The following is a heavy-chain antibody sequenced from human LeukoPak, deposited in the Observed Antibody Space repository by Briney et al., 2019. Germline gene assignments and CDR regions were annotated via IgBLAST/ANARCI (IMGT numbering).Heavy chain of an antibody. V-gene: IGHV7-4-1*02. CDR1: GYTLTSYA. D-gene: IGHD6-13*01. Sequence: ASVKVSCTASGYTLTSYAMNWVRQAPGQGLEWMGWINTNTGNPTYAQGFTGRFVFSLDTSVSTAYLQISSLKAEDTAVYYCARDRPSASSWYSLKAFDIWGQGTMVTVSS. CDR3: ARDRPSASSWYSLKAFDI. CDR2: INTNTGNP. J-gene: IGHJ3*02.